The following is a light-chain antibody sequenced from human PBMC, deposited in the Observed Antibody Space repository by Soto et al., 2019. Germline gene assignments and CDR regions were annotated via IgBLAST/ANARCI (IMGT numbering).Light chain of an antibody. CDR2: GAS. V-gene: IGKV3-15*01. Sequence: EIVLTQVPATLSMTTGERATLSCRASQSVSSNLAWYQQKPGQAPRLLIYGASTRATGIPARFSGSGSGTEFTLTITSLQSEAFAAPYCQHSETFRQGTKVDIK. CDR1: QSVSSN. J-gene: IGKJ1*01. CDR3: QHSET.